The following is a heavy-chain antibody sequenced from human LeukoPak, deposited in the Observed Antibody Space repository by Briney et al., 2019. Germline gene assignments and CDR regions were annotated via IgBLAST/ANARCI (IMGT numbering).Heavy chain of an antibody. D-gene: IGHD2-15*01. J-gene: IGHJ4*02. CDR2: SYYSGST. V-gene: IGHV4-30-4*01. Sequence: SETLSLTCTVSGGSISSGYYYWSWIRQPPGKGREWIGYSYYSGSTYYNPSLKSRVTISVATSKNQFTLKLSSVTAADTAVYYCARDLVGYCSGGSCYTPHFDYWGQGTLVTVSS. CDR3: ARDLVGYCSGGSCYTPHFDY. CDR1: GGSISSGYYY.